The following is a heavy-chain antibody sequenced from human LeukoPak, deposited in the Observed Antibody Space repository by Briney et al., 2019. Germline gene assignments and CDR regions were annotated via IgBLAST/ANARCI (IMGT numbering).Heavy chain of an antibody. CDR1: GFTFSTYA. V-gene: IGHV3-30*04. CDR3: AKSGYNRFDY. Sequence: PGGSLRLSCAASGFTFSTYAIHWVRQAPGKGLDWVAVISYDGIKKYYADSAKGRFSISRDNSKNMLYLEMNSLRAEDTAVYYCAKSGYNRFDYWGQGTLVTVSS. CDR2: ISYDGIKK. J-gene: IGHJ4*02. D-gene: IGHD5-24*01.